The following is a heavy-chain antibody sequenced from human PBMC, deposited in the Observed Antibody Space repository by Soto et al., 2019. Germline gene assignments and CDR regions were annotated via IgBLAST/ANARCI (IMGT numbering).Heavy chain of an antibody. D-gene: IGHD3-22*01. CDR2: ISSNGGNA. V-gene: IGHV3-30-3*01. CDR1: GFIFTNYA. Sequence: LRLSCAASGFIFTNYAMHWVRQAPGRGLEWVAVISSNGGNADSADSVKGRFTISKDNSKNTVFLRMDSLRPEDSAIYYCARDRSFGTSGYYSWDLWGQGTLVTVSS. J-gene: IGHJ5*02. CDR3: ARDRSFGTSGYYSWDL.